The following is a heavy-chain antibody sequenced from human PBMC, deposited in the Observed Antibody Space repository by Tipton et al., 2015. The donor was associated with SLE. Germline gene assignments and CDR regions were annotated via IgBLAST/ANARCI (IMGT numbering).Heavy chain of an antibody. D-gene: IGHD1-14*01. V-gene: IGHV3-30*02. J-gene: IGHJ4*02. Sequence: LSLTCAVYGGSFSGYYWSWIRQPPGKGLEWVAFIRYDGSNKYYADSVKGRFTISRDNSKNTLYLQMNSLRAEDTAVYYCAKDAPPGALDYWGQGTLVTVSS. CDR3: AKDAPPGALDY. CDR1: GGSFSGYY. CDR2: IRYDGSNK.